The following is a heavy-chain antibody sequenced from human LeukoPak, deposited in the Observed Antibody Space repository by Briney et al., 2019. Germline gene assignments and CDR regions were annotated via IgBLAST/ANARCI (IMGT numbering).Heavy chain of an antibody. CDR2: ISSSSSPI. D-gene: IGHD2-2*02. Sequence: PGGSLRLSCAASGFTFSSYGMSWVRQVPGKGLEWVSYISSSSSPIYYAGSVKGRFTISRDNAKNSLYLQMNSLRAEDTAVFYCARDIMIVPAAIDFDYWGQGTLVTVSS. J-gene: IGHJ4*02. V-gene: IGHV3-48*01. CDR3: ARDIMIVPAAIDFDY. CDR1: GFTFSSYG.